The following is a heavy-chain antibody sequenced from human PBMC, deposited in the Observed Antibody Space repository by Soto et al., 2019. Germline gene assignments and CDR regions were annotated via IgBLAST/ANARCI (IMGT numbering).Heavy chain of an antibody. J-gene: IGHJ5*02. CDR1: GGSLSSSPYF. V-gene: IGHV4-39*01. Sequence: QLQRQESGPGLVKASETLSLTCTVSGGSLSSSPYFWGWIRRPPGKGLEFIGSINNFGDTYYNPSLESRVTLSVDTSKNQFSLRVTSVTATDTGLYYCSRRAPEGFDPWGQGTLVTVSS. CDR3: SRRAPEGFDP. CDR2: INNFGDT.